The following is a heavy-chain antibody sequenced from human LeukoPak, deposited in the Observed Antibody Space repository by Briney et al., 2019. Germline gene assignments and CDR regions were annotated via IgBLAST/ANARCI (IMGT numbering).Heavy chain of an antibody. J-gene: IGHJ3*02. CDR2: IYHSGST. CDR3: AREIVVSYGAFDI. Sequence: SETLSLTCAVSGGSISSSNWWSWVRQPPGKGLEWIGEIYHSGSTNYNPSLKSRVTISVDKSKNQFSLKLSSVTAADTAVYYCAREIVVSYGAFDIWGQGTMVTVSS. D-gene: IGHD3-10*01. V-gene: IGHV4-4*02. CDR1: GGSISSSNW.